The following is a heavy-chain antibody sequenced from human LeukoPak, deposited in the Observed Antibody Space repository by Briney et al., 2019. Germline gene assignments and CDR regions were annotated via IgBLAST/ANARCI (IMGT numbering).Heavy chain of an antibody. Sequence: PGGSLRLSCAASGFTFNNYWMSWVRQAPGKGLEWVANIKQDGSETYYLDSVKGRFTISRDNAKNTLYLQMNSLRAEDTAVYYCATVSSGNTLDYWGQGTLVTVSS. V-gene: IGHV3-7*01. J-gene: IGHJ4*02. CDR3: ATVSSGNTLDY. D-gene: IGHD5-18*01. CDR2: IKQDGSET. CDR1: GFTFNNYW.